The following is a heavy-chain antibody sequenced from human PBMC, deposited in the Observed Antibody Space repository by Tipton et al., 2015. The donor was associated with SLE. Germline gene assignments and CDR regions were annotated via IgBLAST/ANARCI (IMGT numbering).Heavy chain of an antibody. CDR2: IYYSGST. V-gene: IGHV4-39*07. CDR3: AKIPYSSSWYVSDYYYYYGMDV. J-gene: IGHJ6*02. D-gene: IGHD6-13*01. Sequence: TLSLTCTVSGGSISSSSYYWGWIRQPPGKGLEWIGSIYYSGSTYYNPSLKSRVTISVDTPKNQFSLKLSSVTAADTAVYYCAKIPYSSSWYVSDYYYYYGMDVWGQGTTVTVSS. CDR1: GGSISSSSYY.